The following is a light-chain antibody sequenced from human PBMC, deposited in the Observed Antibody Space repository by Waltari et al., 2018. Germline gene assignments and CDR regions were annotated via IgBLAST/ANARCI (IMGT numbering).Light chain of an antibody. Sequence: DIVMTQSPLSLPVTPGEPASISCRSSQSLLHSNGYNYLDWYLQKPGQSQQILIYLGSNRASGVPDRCSGSGSGTDFTLKISKVEAEDVGVYYCMQALQTPLTFGGGTKVEIK. CDR2: LGS. CDR1: QSLLHSNGYNY. CDR3: MQALQTPLT. V-gene: IGKV2-28*01. J-gene: IGKJ4*01.